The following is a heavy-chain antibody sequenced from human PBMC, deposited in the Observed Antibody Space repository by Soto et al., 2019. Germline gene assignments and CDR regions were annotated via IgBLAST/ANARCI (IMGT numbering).Heavy chain of an antibody. CDR3: ARQTTYSSSWYDY. Sequence: QVQLQESGPGLVKPSETLSLTCTVSGGSISNYYWTWIRQPAGKGLEWIGRIYSSGSTNYNSSLTSRVTMSVDTSKNQFSLKLTSVTAADTAVYYCARQTTYSSSWYDYWGQGTLVTVSS. CDR2: IYSSGST. J-gene: IGHJ4*02. CDR1: GGSISNYY. D-gene: IGHD6-13*01. V-gene: IGHV4-4*07.